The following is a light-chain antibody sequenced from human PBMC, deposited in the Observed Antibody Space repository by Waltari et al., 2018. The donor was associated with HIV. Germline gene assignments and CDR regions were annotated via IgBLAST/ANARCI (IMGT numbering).Light chain of an antibody. CDR1: SSDVGGYNY. V-gene: IGLV2-14*01. Sequence: QSALTQPASVSGSPGQSITISCTGTSSDVGGYNYVSWYQQHPGKAPKLMIYEVSNRPSGFSNRLSGSKSGNTASLTISVLQAEDDADYYCSSYTSSSTLVVFGGGTKLTVL. J-gene: IGLJ2*01. CDR3: SSYTSSSTLVV. CDR2: EVS.